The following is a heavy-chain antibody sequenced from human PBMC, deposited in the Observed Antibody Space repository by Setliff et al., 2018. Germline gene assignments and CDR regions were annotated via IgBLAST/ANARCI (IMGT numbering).Heavy chain of an antibody. CDR2: IHYSGST. J-gene: IGHJ6*02. Sequence: PSETLSLTCTVSDASIGGSGYYWGWIRQPPGKGPEWIGNIHYSGSTHYNPSLKSRVTISVDTSKNQFSLKLSSVTAADTAVYYCAREHGYSYGQTYYYYSMDVWGQGTTVTVS. D-gene: IGHD5-18*01. CDR1: DASIGGSGYY. CDR3: AREHGYSYGQTYYYYSMDV. V-gene: IGHV4-39*07.